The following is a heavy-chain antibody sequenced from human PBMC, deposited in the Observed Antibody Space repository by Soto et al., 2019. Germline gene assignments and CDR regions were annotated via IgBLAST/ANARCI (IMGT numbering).Heavy chain of an antibody. CDR3: ARGGSVIAAAGTGAFDF. V-gene: IGHV1-2*04. Sequence: GASVKVSCKASGYTFTGYYMHWVRQAPGQGLEWMGWINPNSGGTNYAQKFQGWVTMTRDTSISTAYMELSRLRSDDTAVYYCARGGSVIAAAGTGAFDFWGQGTMVTVSS. D-gene: IGHD6-13*01. CDR1: GYTFTGYY. CDR2: INPNSGGT. J-gene: IGHJ3*01.